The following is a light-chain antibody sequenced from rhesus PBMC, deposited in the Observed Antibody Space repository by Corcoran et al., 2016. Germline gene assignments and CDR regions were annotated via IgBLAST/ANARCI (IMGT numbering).Light chain of an antibody. Sequence: DIQMTQSPSSLSASVGDTVTITCQASQGISKYLAWYQQKPGKAPKLLNYDASTLQSGVPSRFSGRGSGTEFTLTISSLQPEDFATYYGQQHNSYPYSFGQGTKVDIK. CDR1: QGISKY. CDR3: QQHNSYPYS. CDR2: DAS. V-gene: IGKV1-25*01. J-gene: IGKJ2*01.